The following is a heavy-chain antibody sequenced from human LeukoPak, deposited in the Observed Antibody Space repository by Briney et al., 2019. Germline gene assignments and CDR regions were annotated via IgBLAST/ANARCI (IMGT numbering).Heavy chain of an antibody. CDR2: IRSKANSYAT. CDR1: GFTFSGSA. D-gene: IGHD3-22*01. CDR3: ARPVTMIVVVITHFDY. Sequence: GGSLKLSCAASGFTFSGSAMHWVRQASGKGLEWVGRIRSKANSYATAYAASVKGRFTISRDDSKNTAYLQMNSLKTEDTAVYYCARPVTMIVVVITHFDYWGQGTLVTVSS. J-gene: IGHJ4*02. V-gene: IGHV3-73*01.